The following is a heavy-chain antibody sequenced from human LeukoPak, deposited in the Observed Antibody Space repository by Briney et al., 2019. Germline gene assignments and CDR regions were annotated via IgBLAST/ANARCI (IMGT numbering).Heavy chain of an antibody. J-gene: IGHJ6*03. CDR1: GFTFSSYA. CDR2: ISGSGGST. CDR3: AKSYSNSGRGYYYYMDV. V-gene: IGHV3-23*01. Sequence: GGSLRLSCAASGFTFSSYAMSWVRQAPGKGLEWVSAISGSGGSTYYADSVKGRFTISRDNSKNTLYLQMNSLRAEDTAVYYCAKSYSNSGRGYYYYMDVWGKGTTVTVSS. D-gene: IGHD4-11*01.